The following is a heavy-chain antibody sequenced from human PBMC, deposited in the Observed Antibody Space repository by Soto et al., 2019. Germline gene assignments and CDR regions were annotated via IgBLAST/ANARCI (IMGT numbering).Heavy chain of an antibody. CDR3: ERDLRHFGYYDFWSGYHDCYVRDV. J-gene: IGHJ6*02. D-gene: IGHD3-3*01. V-gene: IGHV3-13*01. CDR2: IGTAGDT. Sequence: PGGSLRLSCAASGFTFSSYDMHWVRQATGKGLEWVSAIGTAGDTYYPGSVKGRFTISRENANNSWYLQMNSLRAGATAVYNCERDLRHFGYYDFWSGYHDCYVRDVCGQGTTVTVS. CDR1: GFTFSSYD.